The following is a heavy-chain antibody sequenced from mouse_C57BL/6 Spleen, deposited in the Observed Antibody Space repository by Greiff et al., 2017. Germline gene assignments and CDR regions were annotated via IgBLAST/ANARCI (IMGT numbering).Heavy chain of an antibody. V-gene: IGHV1-82*01. CDR3: ARRATVVANRYFDV. CDR1: GYAFSSSW. J-gene: IGHJ1*03. D-gene: IGHD1-1*01. Sequence: VQLQQSGPELVKPGASVKISCKASGYAFSSSWMNWVKQRPGKGLEWIGRIYPGDGDTNYNGKFKGKATLTADKSSSTAYMQLSSLTSEDSAVYVCARRATVVANRYFDVWGTGTTVTVSS. CDR2: IYPGDGDT.